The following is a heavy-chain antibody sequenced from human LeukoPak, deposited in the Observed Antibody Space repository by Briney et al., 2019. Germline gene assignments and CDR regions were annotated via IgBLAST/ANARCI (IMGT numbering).Heavy chain of an antibody. CDR3: AKDVSLGYCSGGSCSAHFDY. J-gene: IGHJ4*02. V-gene: IGHV3-9*03. Sequence: GRSLRLSCAASGFIFDDYAMHWVRQAPGKGLEWVSGISWNSGSIAYADSVKGRFTISRDNAKNSLYLQMISLRAEDMALYYCAKDVSLGYCSGGSCSAHFDYWGQGTLVTVSS. D-gene: IGHD2-15*01. CDR1: GFIFDDYA. CDR2: ISWNSGSI.